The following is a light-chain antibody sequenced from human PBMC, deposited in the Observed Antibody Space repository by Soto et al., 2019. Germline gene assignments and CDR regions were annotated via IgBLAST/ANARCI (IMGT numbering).Light chain of an antibody. CDR3: QQYNDWPPLT. Sequence: EIVMTQSLATLSVSPGERATLSCRASQSVSGNLAWYQQKPGQAPRLLIYGASTRATGIPARFSGSGSGTDFTLTISSLQSEDFAVYYCQQYNDWPPLTFGGGTKVEIK. J-gene: IGKJ4*01. CDR1: QSVSGN. CDR2: GAS. V-gene: IGKV3D-15*01.